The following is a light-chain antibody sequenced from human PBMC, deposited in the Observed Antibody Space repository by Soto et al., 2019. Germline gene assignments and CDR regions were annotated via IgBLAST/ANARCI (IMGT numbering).Light chain of an antibody. Sequence: QSVLTQPASVSGSPGQSIAISCTGASSDVGSYNLVSWYQQHPGKAPKLMIYEVTKRPSGVSNRFSGSKSRNTASLTISGLQAEDEADYYCCSYAGITTPVVFGGGTQLTVL. CDR1: SSDVGSYNL. V-gene: IGLV2-23*02. CDR3: CSYAGITTPVV. J-gene: IGLJ2*01. CDR2: EVT.